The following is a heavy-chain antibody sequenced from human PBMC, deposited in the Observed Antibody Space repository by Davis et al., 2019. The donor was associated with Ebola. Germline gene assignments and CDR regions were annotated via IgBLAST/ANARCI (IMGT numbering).Heavy chain of an antibody. Sequence: PGGSLRLSCAASGFTFSSHAMHWVRQAPGKGLEYVSAISSNGRGIYYAKSVKGRFTISRDNSKNTLFLQMGSLRDEDMAVYYCVRERWSLAARYFDYWGQGTLVTVSS. D-gene: IGHD6-6*01. V-gene: IGHV3-64*01. CDR3: VRERWSLAARYFDY. J-gene: IGHJ4*02. CDR1: GFTFSSHA. CDR2: ISSNGRGI.